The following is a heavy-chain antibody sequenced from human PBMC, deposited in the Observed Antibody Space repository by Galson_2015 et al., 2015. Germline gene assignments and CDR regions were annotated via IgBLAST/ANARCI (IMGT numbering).Heavy chain of an antibody. CDR1: GFTFSSYA. CDR2: ISGSGGST. D-gene: IGHD2-21*02. J-gene: IGHJ4*02. CDR3: AKDSYCGGDCYSHPGDY. Sequence: SLRLSCAASGFTFSSYAMSWVRQAPGKGLEWVSAISGSGGSTYYADSVKGRFTISRDNSKNTLYLQMNSLRAEDTAVYYCAKDSYCGGDCYSHPGDYWGQGTLVTVSS. V-gene: IGHV3-23*01.